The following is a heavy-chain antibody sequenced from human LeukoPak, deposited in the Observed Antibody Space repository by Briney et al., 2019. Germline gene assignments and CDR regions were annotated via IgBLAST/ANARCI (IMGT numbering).Heavy chain of an antibody. CDR1: GGTFSSYA. J-gene: IGHJ5*02. D-gene: IGHD3-3*01. Sequence: SVKVSCKASGGTFSSYAITWVRQARGHAREWLGGIIPIFGRANYAQKLQGRVTITADESTSTAYLALSSLRSEDTAVYYCARDVSPSDFWSGYYIDNWFDPWGQGTLVTVSS. CDR3: ARDVSPSDFWSGYYIDNWFDP. V-gene: IGHV1-69*01. CDR2: IIPIFGRA.